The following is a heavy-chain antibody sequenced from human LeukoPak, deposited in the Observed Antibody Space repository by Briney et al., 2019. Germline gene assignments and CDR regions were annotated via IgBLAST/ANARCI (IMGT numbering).Heavy chain of an antibody. J-gene: IGHJ6*03. Sequence: PSETLSLTCTVSGGSISSGDYYWSWIRQAAGKGLEWIGRIYTSGSTNYNTSLKSRVTMSVDTSKNQFSLKLSSVAAADTAVYYCARTPQAPGYYYYMDVWGKGTTVTVSS. CDR3: ARTPQAPGYYYYMDV. CDR2: IYTSGST. D-gene: IGHD3-10*01. CDR1: GGSISSGDYY. V-gene: IGHV4-61*02.